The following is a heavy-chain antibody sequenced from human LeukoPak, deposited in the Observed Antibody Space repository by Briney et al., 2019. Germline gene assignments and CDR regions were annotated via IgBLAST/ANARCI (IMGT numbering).Heavy chain of an antibody. CDR3: ARRGITYSTSFFDS. J-gene: IGHJ4*02. Sequence: SETLSLTCAVSGGSISGGKDFWGWIRQSPGKGLEWIGSIYYTGSTYYNPSLKSRVTIFVDTSKSEFSLMVHSVTAADTAMYYCARRGITYSTSFFDSWGQGTLVTVAS. V-gene: IGHV4-39*01. D-gene: IGHD6-13*01. CDR1: GGSISGGKDF. CDR2: IYYTGST.